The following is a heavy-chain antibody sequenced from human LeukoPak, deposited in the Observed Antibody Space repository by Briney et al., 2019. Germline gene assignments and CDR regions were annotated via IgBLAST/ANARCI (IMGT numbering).Heavy chain of an antibody. Sequence: SETLSLTCTVSGGSISGYYWSWIRQPAGKGLEWIGRIYTSGSTNYNPSLKSRVTISVDKSKNQFSLKLSSVTAADTAVYYCARTPPSYYFDYWGQGTLVTVSS. J-gene: IGHJ4*02. V-gene: IGHV4-4*07. D-gene: IGHD2-15*01. CDR1: GGSISGYY. CDR3: ARTPPSYYFDY. CDR2: IYTSGST.